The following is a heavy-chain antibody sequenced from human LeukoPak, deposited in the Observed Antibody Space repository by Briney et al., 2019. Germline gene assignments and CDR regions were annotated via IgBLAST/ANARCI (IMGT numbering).Heavy chain of an antibody. Sequence: SETLSLTCTVSGGSISSNFWSWIRQPAGKGLERIGRIYSSGSNNYNPSLKSRVTMSVDTSKNQFSLKLRSVTAADTAVYYCARHLPRGASYYYYMDVWGKGTTVTVSS. D-gene: IGHD1-26*01. CDR3: ARHLPRGASYYYYMDV. CDR2: IYSSGSN. J-gene: IGHJ6*03. CDR1: GGSISSNF. V-gene: IGHV4-4*07.